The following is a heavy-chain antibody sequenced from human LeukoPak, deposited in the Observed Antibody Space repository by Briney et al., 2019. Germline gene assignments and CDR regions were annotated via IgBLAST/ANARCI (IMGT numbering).Heavy chain of an antibody. Sequence: GESLKISCRGSGYSFGNYWIAWVRQMPGKGLEWMGIVYPGDSSTKYSPSFQGQVTISVDRSINTAYLQWSSLTASDTAMYYCARLTDYYDSSGYYRNYNWFDPWGQGTLVTVPS. CDR1: GYSFGNYW. CDR2: VYPGDSST. V-gene: IGHV5-51*01. D-gene: IGHD3-22*01. J-gene: IGHJ5*02. CDR3: ARLTDYYDSSGYYRNYNWFDP.